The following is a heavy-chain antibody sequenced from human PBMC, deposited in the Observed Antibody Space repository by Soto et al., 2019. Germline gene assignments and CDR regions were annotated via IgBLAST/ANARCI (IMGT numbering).Heavy chain of an antibody. Sequence: GGSLRLSCAASGFTFSSYGMHWVRQAPGKGLEWVAVIWYDGSNKYYADSVKGRFTISRDNSKNTLYLQMNSLRAEDTAVYYCARDPFFDDYSNHDAFDIWGQGTMVTVSS. CDR3: ARDPFFDDYSNHDAFDI. CDR1: GFTFSSYG. V-gene: IGHV3-33*01. CDR2: IWYDGSNK. D-gene: IGHD4-4*01. J-gene: IGHJ3*02.